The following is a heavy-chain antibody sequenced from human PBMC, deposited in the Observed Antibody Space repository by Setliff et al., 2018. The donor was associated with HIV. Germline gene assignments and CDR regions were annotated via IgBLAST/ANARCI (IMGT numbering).Heavy chain of an antibody. D-gene: IGHD6-19*01. Sequence: ASVKVSCKASGYSFTDYFMHWVRQAPGQGLEWMGWISAYSGNTNYAQKLQGRVTMTTETSTSTAYMELRSLRSDDTAVYYCAREAAVAGTFDYWGQGTLVTVSS. CDR3: AREAAVAGTFDY. J-gene: IGHJ4*02. CDR1: GYSFTDYF. V-gene: IGHV1-18*04. CDR2: ISAYSGNT.